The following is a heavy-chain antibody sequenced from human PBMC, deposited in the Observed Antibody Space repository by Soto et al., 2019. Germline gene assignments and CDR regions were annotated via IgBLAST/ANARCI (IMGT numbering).Heavy chain of an antibody. CDR2: LDPEDGET. CDR3: ATRGARYNWNYGDGY. V-gene: IGHV1-24*01. D-gene: IGHD1-7*01. Sequence: GASVKVSCKVSGYTLTELSMHWVRQAPGKGLEWMGGLDPEDGETIYAQKFQGRVTMTEDTSTDTAYMELSSLRSEDTAVYYCATRGARYNWNYGDGYWGQGTLVTVSS. CDR1: GYTLTELS. J-gene: IGHJ4*02.